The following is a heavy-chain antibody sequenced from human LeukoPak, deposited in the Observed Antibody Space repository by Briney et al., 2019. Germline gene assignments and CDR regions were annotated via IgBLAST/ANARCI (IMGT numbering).Heavy chain of an antibody. CDR1: GFTFSSYS. V-gene: IGHV3-7*01. J-gene: IGHJ4*02. D-gene: IGHD1-26*01. Sequence: PGGSLRLSCAASGFTFSSYSMSWARQAPGKGLEWVAIIKEDRNVKYYVDSVKGRFTISRDNAENSLYLQMNSLRAEDTAVYYCAAGRGDYWGQGTLVTVSS. CDR2: IKEDRNVK. CDR3: AAGRGDY.